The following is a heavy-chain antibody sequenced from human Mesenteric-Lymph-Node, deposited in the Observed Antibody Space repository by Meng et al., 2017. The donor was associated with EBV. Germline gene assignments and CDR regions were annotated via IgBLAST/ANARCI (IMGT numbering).Heavy chain of an antibody. Sequence: QGHLDGAGPGLVKPSQTLSLTCAVSGGSISGSPYYWSWIRQSPGKCLEWIGYSSGNTYYNPSLKSRVSISLDTSKNQFFLKLTSVTAADTAVYYCARGNYNFGQNFDYWGQGTLVTVSS. CDR3: ARGNYNFGQNFDY. CDR1: GGSISGSPYY. J-gene: IGHJ4*02. V-gene: IGHV4-30-4*01. D-gene: IGHD1-1*01. CDR2: YSSGNT.